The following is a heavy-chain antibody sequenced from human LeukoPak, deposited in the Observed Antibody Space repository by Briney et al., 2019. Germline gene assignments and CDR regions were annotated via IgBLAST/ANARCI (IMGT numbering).Heavy chain of an antibody. CDR1: GGSISSYY. Sequence: SETLSLTCTVSGGSISSYYWSWIRQPPGKGLEWIGYIYYSGSTNYNTSLKSRVTISVNTSKNQFSLKLSSVTAADTAVYYCARGRTLFWSGNGYYFDYWGQGTLVTVSS. CDR3: ARGRTLFWSGNGYYFDY. J-gene: IGHJ4*02. D-gene: IGHD3-3*01. CDR2: IYYSGST. V-gene: IGHV4-59*12.